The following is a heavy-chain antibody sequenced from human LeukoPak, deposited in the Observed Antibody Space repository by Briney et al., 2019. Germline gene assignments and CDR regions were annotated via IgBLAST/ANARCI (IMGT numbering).Heavy chain of an antibody. Sequence: SETLSLTCTVSGGSISSSSYYWGWIRPPPGEGLEWIGSIYYSGSTYYNPSLKSRVTISVDTSKNQFSLKLSSVTAADTAVYYCARRGIAARPSGAFDIWGQGTMVTVSS. D-gene: IGHD6-6*01. CDR3: ARRGIAARPSGAFDI. CDR2: IYYSGST. CDR1: GGSISSSSYY. J-gene: IGHJ3*02. V-gene: IGHV4-39*01.